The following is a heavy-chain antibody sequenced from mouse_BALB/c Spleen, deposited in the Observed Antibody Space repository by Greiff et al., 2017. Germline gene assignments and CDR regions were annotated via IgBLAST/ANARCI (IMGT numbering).Heavy chain of an antibody. J-gene: IGHJ1*01. CDR2: IWGDGST. CDR3: ARGSFLYYGNYGYFDV. Sequence: VMLVESGPGLVAPSQSLSITCTVSGFSLTGYGVNWVRQPPGKGLEWLGMIWGDGSTDYNSALKSRLSISKDNSKSQVFLKMNSLQTDDTARYYCARGSFLYYGNYGYFDVWGAGTTVTVSS. CDR1: GFSLTGYG. V-gene: IGHV2-6-7*01. D-gene: IGHD2-1*01.